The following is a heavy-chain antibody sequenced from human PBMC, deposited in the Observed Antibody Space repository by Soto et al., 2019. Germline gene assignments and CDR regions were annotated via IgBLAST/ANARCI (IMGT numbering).Heavy chain of an antibody. D-gene: IGHD4-17*01. CDR1: GGSISSYY. CDR2: IYYSGST. J-gene: IGHJ4*02. Sequence: QVQLQESGPGLEKPSETLSLTCTVSGGSISSYYWSWIRQPPGKGLEWIGYIYYSGSTNYNPSLKSRVTISVDTSKNQFSLKLSSVTAADTAVYYCARVDGDDPSPNFDYWGQGTLVTVSS. CDR3: ARVDGDDPSPNFDY. V-gene: IGHV4-59*01.